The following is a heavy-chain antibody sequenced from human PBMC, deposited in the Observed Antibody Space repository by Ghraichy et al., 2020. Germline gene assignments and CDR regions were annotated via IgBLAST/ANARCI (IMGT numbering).Heavy chain of an antibody. CDR2: ISSSSYI. V-gene: IGHV3-21*01. CDR1: GFTFSNYS. D-gene: IGHD6-19*01. J-gene: IGHJ4*02. CDR3: AREQGGYSSGFDS. Sequence: GGSLRLSCAASGFTFSNYSMNWVRQASGKGLEWVSSISSSSYIYNADSVKGRFTISRDNAKNSLYLQMNSLRAEDTAVYYCAREQGGYSSGFDSWGQGTLVTVSS.